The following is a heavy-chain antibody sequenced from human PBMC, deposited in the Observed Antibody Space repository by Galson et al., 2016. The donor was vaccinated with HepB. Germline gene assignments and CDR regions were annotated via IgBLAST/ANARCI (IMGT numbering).Heavy chain of an antibody. CDR2: ISWNTDNI. D-gene: IGHD6-6*01. Sequence: SLRLSCAASGFSIADYGMHWVRQAPGKGLEWVSGISWNTDNIDYVENVKGRFTISRDNAKNSLYLQMNSLRAEDTAVYYCARAREYTRTIGRMDVWGQGTTVTVSS. J-gene: IGHJ6*02. CDR3: ARAREYTRTIGRMDV. V-gene: IGHV3-9*01. CDR1: GFSIADYG.